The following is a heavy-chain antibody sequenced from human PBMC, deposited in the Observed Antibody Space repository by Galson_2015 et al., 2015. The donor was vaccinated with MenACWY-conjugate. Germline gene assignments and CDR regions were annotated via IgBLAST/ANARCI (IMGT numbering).Heavy chain of an antibody. V-gene: IGHV4-39*07. J-gene: IGHJ4*02. CDR1: GGSISSTNYY. Sequence: SETLSLTCTVSGGSISSTNYYWGWIRQPPGEGLEWIGSIHYGGTTYYNPSLKSRVTISVDTSKNQFSLKLSSVTAADTAVYYCAKDVTFYGSGLDFWGQGTLVAVSS. CDR3: AKDVTFYGSGLDF. D-gene: IGHD3-10*01. CDR2: IHYGGTT.